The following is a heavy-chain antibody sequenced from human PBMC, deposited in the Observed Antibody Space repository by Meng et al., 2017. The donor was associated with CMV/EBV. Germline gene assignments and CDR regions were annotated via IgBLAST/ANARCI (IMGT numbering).Heavy chain of an antibody. Sequence: SETLSLTCTVSGDSISSGGFYWSWIRQHPGKGLEWIGYIYYSGSTYYNPSLKSRVTISVDTSQNLLSLNLNSVTAADTAVYYCARATALAKGNTNWFDYWGQGTLVTVSS. CDR1: GDSISSGGFY. CDR3: ARATALAKGNTNWFDY. D-gene: IGHD5-18*01. V-gene: IGHV4-31*03. CDR2: IYYSGST. J-gene: IGHJ5*01.